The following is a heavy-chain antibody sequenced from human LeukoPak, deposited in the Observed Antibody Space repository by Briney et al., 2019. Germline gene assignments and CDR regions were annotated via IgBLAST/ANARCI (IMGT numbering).Heavy chain of an antibody. Sequence: ASVKVSCKASGYTFTSYDINWVRQATGQGLEWMGWMNPNSGNTGYAQKFQGRVTMTRNTSISTAYMELRSLRSDDTAVYYCARDNRYSSGWFDYWGQGTLVTVSS. J-gene: IGHJ4*02. CDR2: MNPNSGNT. CDR3: ARDNRYSSGWFDY. CDR1: GYTFTSYD. D-gene: IGHD6-19*01. V-gene: IGHV1-8*01.